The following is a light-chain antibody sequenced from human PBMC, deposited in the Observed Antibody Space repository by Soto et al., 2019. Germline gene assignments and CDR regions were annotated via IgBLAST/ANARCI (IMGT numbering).Light chain of an antibody. V-gene: IGLV2-14*03. J-gene: IGLJ3*02. CDR2: DVI. CDR3: SSYTSSSTYGV. Sequence: QSVLTQPASVSGSPGQSITISCTGTSSDVGGYNYVSWYQQHPGKAPKLMIYDVINRPSGVSNRFSGSKSGNSASLTISGLQAEDEADYYCSSYTSSSTYGVFGGGTKLTVL. CDR1: SSDVGGYNY.